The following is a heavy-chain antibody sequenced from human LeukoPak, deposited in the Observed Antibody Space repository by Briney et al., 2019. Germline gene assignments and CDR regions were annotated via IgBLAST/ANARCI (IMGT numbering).Heavy chain of an antibody. CDR2: IYNSGST. J-gene: IGHJ4*02. CDR3: ARDPGYAGR. D-gene: IGHD2-2*01. CDR1: GYSISSGYY. Sequence: SETLSLTCTVSGYSISSGYYWGWIRAPPGKGMEWIGSIYNSGSTYYNPSLKSRVTISVDTTKNKLYLKLSSVTAADTAVYYCARDPGYAGRWGQGTLVTVSS. V-gene: IGHV4-38-2*02.